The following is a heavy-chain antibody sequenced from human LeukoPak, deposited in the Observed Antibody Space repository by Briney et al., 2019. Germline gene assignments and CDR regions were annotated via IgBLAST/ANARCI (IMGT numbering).Heavy chain of an antibody. D-gene: IGHD6-6*01. CDR1: GYTFTSYG. CDR3: ARVLPESSSILWSYYYYYYMDV. J-gene: IGHJ6*03. Sequence: ASVKVSCKASGYTFTSYGISWVRQAPGQGLEWMGWISAYNGNTNYAQKLQGRVTMTTDTSTSTAYMELRSLRSDDTAVYYCARVLPESSSILWSYYYYYYMDVWGKGTTVTVSS. V-gene: IGHV1-18*01. CDR2: ISAYNGNT.